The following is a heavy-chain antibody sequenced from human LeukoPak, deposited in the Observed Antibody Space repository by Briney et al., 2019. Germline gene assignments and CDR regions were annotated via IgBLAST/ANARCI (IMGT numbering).Heavy chain of an antibody. Sequence: PGGSLRLSCAASGFTVSSNYMSWVRQAPGKGLEWVSVIYSGGSTYYADSVKGRFTISRDNSKNTLYLQMNSLRAEDTAVYYCARDPTHYCSGGSCLDFDYWGQGTLVTVSS. CDR1: GFTVSSNY. V-gene: IGHV3-66*01. CDR3: ARDPTHYCSGGSCLDFDY. D-gene: IGHD2-15*01. CDR2: IYSGGST. J-gene: IGHJ4*02.